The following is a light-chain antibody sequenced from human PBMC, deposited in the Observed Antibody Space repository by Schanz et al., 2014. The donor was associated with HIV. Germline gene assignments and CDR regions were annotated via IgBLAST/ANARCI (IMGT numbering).Light chain of an antibody. CDR2: DNH. Sequence: QSALTQPPSVSATPGQKVTISCSGDIGSEYVSWYQQFPGAAPKLLIYDNHRRPSGIPDRFSASKSDTSATLDISGLQTGDEADYYCATWATSLTAGELVFGTGTKLTVL. CDR3: ATWATSLTAGELV. CDR1: IGSEY. V-gene: IGLV1-51*01. J-gene: IGLJ1*01.